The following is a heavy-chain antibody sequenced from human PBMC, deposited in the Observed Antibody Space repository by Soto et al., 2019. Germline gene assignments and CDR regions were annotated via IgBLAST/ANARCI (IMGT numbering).Heavy chain of an antibody. V-gene: IGHV1-69*12. Sequence: QVQLVQSGAEVKKPGSSVTVACKASGGTFSSYNISWVRQAPGQGLEWMGGIIPIFGTANYAQKFQGRVTITADESTSTSYRELSSLRAEDTAVYYCARGNHRWLQLWYFDLWGRGTLVTVSS. CDR3: ARGNHRWLQLWYFDL. CDR1: GGTFSSYN. CDR2: IIPIFGTA. D-gene: IGHD5-12*01. J-gene: IGHJ2*01.